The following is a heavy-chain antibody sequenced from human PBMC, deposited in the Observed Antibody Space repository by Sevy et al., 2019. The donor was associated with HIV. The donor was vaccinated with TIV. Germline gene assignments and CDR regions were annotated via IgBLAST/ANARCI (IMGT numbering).Heavy chain of an antibody. CDR3: ARDPTGAAATMSWFDP. J-gene: IGHJ5*02. Sequence: ASVKVSCKASGYTFTGYYIHWVRQAPGQGLEWMGWINPNSGGTNSAQKFQGRVTMTRDTSISTAYMELSRLRSDDTAVYYCARDPTGAAATMSWFDPWGQGTLVTVSS. V-gene: IGHV1-2*02. D-gene: IGHD6-13*01. CDR1: GYTFTGYY. CDR2: INPNSGGT.